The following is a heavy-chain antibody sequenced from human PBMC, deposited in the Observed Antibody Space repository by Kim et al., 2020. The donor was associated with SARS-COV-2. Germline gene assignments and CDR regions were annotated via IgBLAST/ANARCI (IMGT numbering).Heavy chain of an antibody. J-gene: IGHJ4*02. CDR2: IYYSGST. CDR1: GGSISSSSYY. D-gene: IGHD3-10*01. CDR3: ARHPRYDGSGSYYNAGGVFDY. Sequence: SETLSLTCTVSGGSISSSSYYWGWIRQPPGKGLEWIGSIYYSGSTYYNPSLKSRVTISVDTSKNQFSLKLSSETAADTAVYYCARHPRYDGSGSYYNAGGVFDYWGQGTLVTVSS. V-gene: IGHV4-39*01.